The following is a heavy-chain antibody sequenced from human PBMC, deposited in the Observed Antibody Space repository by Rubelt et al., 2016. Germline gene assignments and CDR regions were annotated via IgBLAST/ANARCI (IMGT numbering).Heavy chain of an antibody. V-gene: IGHV4-39*01. D-gene: IGHD3-3*01. CDR2: IYYSGST. Sequence: QLQLQESGPGLVKPSETLSLTCTVSGGSISSSSYYWGWIRQPPGKGLEWIGSIYYSGSTYYNPSLKSRVTVSVDTSKTQLSLKRSSVTAADTAVYNCARRGAIFGVVIYFDYWGQGTLVTVSS. CDR1: GGSISSSSYY. CDR3: ARRGAIFGVVIYFDY. J-gene: IGHJ4*02.